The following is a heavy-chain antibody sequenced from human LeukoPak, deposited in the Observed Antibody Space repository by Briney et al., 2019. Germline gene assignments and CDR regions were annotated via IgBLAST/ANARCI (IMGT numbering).Heavy chain of an antibody. CDR3: ARGGGSAAGVFDY. V-gene: IGHV1-2*02. CDR2: INPNSGDT. J-gene: IGHJ4*02. CDR1: VYTFTGYY. D-gene: IGHD6-13*01. Sequence: GASVKVSCKASVYTFTGYYLHWVRQAPGQGLEWMGWINPNSGDTNYAQKFQGRVTMTRDTSISTAYMELRRLRSDDTAVYYCARGGGSAAGVFDYWGQGTLVSVSS.